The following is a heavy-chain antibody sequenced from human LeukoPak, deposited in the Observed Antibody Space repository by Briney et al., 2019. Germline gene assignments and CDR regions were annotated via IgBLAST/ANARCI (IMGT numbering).Heavy chain of an antibody. CDR1: GFTFSSYA. Sequence: PGGSLRLSCAASGFTFSSYAMSWVRQAPGKGLEWVSAISGSGGSTYYADSVKGRFTISRDNSKNTLYLQMNGLRAEDTAVYYCAKESRYCSSTSCSKNYYYYGMDVWGQGTTVTVSS. J-gene: IGHJ6*02. CDR2: ISGSGGST. D-gene: IGHD2-2*01. V-gene: IGHV3-23*01. CDR3: AKESRYCSSTSCSKNYYYYGMDV.